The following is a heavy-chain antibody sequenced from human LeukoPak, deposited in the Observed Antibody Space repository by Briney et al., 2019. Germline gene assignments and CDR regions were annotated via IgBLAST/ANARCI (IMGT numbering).Heavy chain of an antibody. J-gene: IGHJ4*02. CDR1: GASITTSY. CDR2: IYYSGGT. CDR3: ARGPVTTGYFAY. D-gene: IGHD4-17*01. Sequence: SETLSLTCTVSGASITTSYWSWIRQPPGEGLEWIGYIYYSGGTNYNPSLKSRVTISVDTSKNQFSLKLSSVTAADTAVYFCARGPVTTGYFAYWGQGTLVTVSS. V-gene: IGHV4-59*01.